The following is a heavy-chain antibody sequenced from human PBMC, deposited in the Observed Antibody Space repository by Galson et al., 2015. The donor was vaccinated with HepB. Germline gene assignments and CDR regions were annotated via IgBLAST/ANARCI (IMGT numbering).Heavy chain of an antibody. Sequence: SLRLSCAASGFTFSSYAMSWVRQAPGKGLEWVSAISGSGGSTYYADSVKGRFTISRGNSKNTLYLQMNSLRAEDTAVYYCAKEDGYSSSWYPANSEYAQHWGQGTLVTVSP. D-gene: IGHD6-13*01. CDR1: GFTFSSYA. V-gene: IGHV3-23*01. J-gene: IGHJ1*01. CDR2: ISGSGGST. CDR3: AKEDGYSSSWYPANSEYAQH.